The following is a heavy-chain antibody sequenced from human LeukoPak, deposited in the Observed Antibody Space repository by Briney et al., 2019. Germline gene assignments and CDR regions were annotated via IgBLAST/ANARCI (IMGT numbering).Heavy chain of an antibody. V-gene: IGHV4-34*01. CDR2: INHSGST. CDR1: GGSFSGYY. D-gene: IGHD2-15*01. Sequence: KPSETLSLTCAVYGGSFSGYYWSWIRQPPGKGLEWIGEINHSGSTNYNASLKSRVTISVDTSKNQFTLKLSSVTAADTAVYYCAREEDCSGGICYLGNAFDIWGQGTTVTVSS. CDR3: AREEDCSGGICYLGNAFDI. J-gene: IGHJ3*02.